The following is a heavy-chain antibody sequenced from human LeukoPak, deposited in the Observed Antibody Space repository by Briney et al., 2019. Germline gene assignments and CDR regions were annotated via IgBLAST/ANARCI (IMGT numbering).Heavy chain of an antibody. J-gene: IGHJ6*03. CDR1: GFTFSGYW. CDR2: IKQDGSEK. Sequence: GGSLRLSCAASGFTFSGYWMSWVRQAPGKGLEWVANIKQDGSEKYYVDSVKGRFTISRDNAKNSLYLQMNSLRAEDTAVYYCARCVDNYYYYYMDVLAKGTTVTVSS. CDR3: ARCVDNYYYYYMDV. V-gene: IGHV3-7*01. D-gene: IGHD3/OR15-3a*01.